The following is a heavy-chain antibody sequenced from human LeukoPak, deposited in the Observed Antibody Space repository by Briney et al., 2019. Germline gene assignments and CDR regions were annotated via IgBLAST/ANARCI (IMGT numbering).Heavy chain of an antibody. CDR2: IYYSGST. CDR3: ARVKGGSSPRGRWFDP. J-gene: IGHJ5*02. D-gene: IGHD6-13*01. V-gene: IGHV4-59*01. CDR1: GGSISSYY. Sequence: PSETLSLTCTASGGSISSYYWSWIRQPPGKGLEWIGYIYYSGSTNYNPSLKSRVTISVDTSKNQFSLKLSSVTAADTAVYYCARVKGGSSPRGRWFDPWGQGTLVTVSS.